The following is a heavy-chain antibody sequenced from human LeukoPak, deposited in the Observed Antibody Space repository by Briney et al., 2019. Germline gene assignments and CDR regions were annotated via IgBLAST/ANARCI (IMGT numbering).Heavy chain of an antibody. CDR1: GFTFSRYT. V-gene: IGHV3-21*01. D-gene: IGHD3-22*01. CDR2: ISSSSTYI. Sequence: GGSLRLSCAASGFTFSRYTMNWVRQAPGKGLEWVSSISSSSTYIYYADSVKGRFTISRDNAKNSLYLQMNSLRAEDTAVYYCARGQDFYDSSGYYYAPDYWGQGTLVAVSS. CDR3: ARGQDFYDSSGYYYAPDY. J-gene: IGHJ4*02.